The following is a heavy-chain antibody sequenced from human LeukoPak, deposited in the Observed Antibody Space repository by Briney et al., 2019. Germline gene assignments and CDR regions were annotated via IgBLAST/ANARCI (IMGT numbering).Heavy chain of an antibody. CDR1: GYTFTSYD. J-gene: IGHJ4*02. CDR2: MNPNSGNT. D-gene: IGHD2/OR15-2a*01. Sequence: ASVKVSCKASGYTFTSYDINWVRQATGQGLEWMGWMNPNSGNTGYAQKFQGRVTMTRNTSISTAYMELSSLRSEDTAVYYCARLIAAGLSFDYWGQGTLVTVSS. V-gene: IGHV1-8*01. CDR3: ARLIAAGLSFDY.